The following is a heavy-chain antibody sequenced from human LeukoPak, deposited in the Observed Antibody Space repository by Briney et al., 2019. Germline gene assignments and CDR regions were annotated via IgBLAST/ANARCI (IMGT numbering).Heavy chain of an antibody. CDR3: VRPDRIFGVPAAFDA. CDR2: IIPKYSAS. Sequence: ASVKVSCKASGGSFSDYPTNWVRQAPGQGLEWLGGIIPKYSASNYAQAFQGRVTITADESTNTVYMEMSGLRPDDTAVYYCVRPDRIFGVPAAFDAWGQGPLVAVSS. CDR1: GGSFSDYP. J-gene: IGHJ3*01. V-gene: IGHV1-69*01. D-gene: IGHD3-3*02.